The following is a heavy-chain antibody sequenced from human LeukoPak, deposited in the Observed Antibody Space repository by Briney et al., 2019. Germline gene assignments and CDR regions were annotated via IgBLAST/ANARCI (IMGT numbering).Heavy chain of an antibody. CDR2: INHSGST. V-gene: IGHV4-34*01. CDR1: GGSFSGYY. J-gene: IGHJ5*02. D-gene: IGHD6-19*01. CDR3: ARGRRAVYNWFDP. Sequence: SETLSLTCGVYGGSFSGYYWGWIRQPPGKGLEWIGEINHSGSTNYNPSLKSRVTISVDTSKNQFSLKLSSVTAADTAVYYCARGRRAVYNWFDPWGQGTLVTVSS.